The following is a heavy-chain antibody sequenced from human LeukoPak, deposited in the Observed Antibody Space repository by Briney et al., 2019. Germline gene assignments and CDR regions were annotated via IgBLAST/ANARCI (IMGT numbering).Heavy chain of an antibody. V-gene: IGHV3-23*01. CDR1: GFTFSNYA. D-gene: IGHD3-3*01. Sequence: GGSLRLSCAASGFTFSNYAMSWVRQAPGRGLEWVSTISGSGANTYYADSVNGRFTISRDNSKNTLFLQMNNLRAEDTALYYCAKDYLGVNPDAFDIWGQGTMVTVSS. J-gene: IGHJ3*02. CDR3: AKDYLGVNPDAFDI. CDR2: ISGSGANT.